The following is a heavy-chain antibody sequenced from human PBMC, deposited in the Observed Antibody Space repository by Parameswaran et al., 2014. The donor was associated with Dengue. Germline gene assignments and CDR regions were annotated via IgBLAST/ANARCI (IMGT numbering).Heavy chain of an antibody. D-gene: IGHD6-19*01. CDR3: ARVAVAGTGYYYYGMDV. V-gene: IGHV1-69*01. CDR2: IIPIFGTA. Sequence: WVRQAPGQGLEWMGGIIPIFGTANYAQKFQGRVTITADESTSTAYMELSSLRSEDTAVYYCARVAVAGTGYYYYGMDVWGQGTTVTVSS. J-gene: IGHJ6*02.